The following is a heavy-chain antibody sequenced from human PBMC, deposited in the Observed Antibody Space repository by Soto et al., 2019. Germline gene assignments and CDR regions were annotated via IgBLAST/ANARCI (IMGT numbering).Heavy chain of an antibody. D-gene: IGHD3-9*01. CDR1: GGSISSYY. V-gene: IGHV4-59*01. Sequence: SETLSLTCTVSGGSISSYYWSWIRQPPGKGLEWIGYIYYSGSTNYNPSLKSRVTISVDTSKNQFSLKLSSVTAADTAVYYWARGDQNYDILTGYYLPYYYYVMDVWGQGTTVTVSS. CDR3: ARGDQNYDILTGYYLPYYYYVMDV. CDR2: IYYSGST. J-gene: IGHJ6*02.